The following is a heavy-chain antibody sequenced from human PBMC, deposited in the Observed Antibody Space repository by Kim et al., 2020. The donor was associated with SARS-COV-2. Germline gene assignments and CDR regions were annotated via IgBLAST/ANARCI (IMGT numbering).Heavy chain of an antibody. Sequence: SRFTISRDNSKNTLYLQMNSLRAEDTAVYYCARDMYCSGGSCYKKPFDYWGQGTLVTVSS. V-gene: IGHV3-30*07. J-gene: IGHJ4*02. D-gene: IGHD2-15*01. CDR3: ARDMYCSGGSCYKKPFDY.